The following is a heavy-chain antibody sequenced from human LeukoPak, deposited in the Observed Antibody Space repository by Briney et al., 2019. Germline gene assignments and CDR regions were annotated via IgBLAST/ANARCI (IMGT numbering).Heavy chain of an antibody. Sequence: ASVKVSCKASGYTFTGYYMHWVRQAPGQGLEWMGRINPNSGGTNYAQKFQGRVTMTRDTSISTAYMELSRLRSDDTAVYYCARVLTLRGVVTYADFDYWGQGTLVTVSS. CDR3: ARVLTLRGVVTYADFDY. CDR2: INPNSGGT. CDR1: GYTFTGYY. J-gene: IGHJ4*02. D-gene: IGHD2-21*02. V-gene: IGHV1-2*06.